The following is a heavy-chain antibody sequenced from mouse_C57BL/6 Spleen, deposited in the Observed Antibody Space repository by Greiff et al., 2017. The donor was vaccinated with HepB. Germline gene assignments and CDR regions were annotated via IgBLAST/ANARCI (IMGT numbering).Heavy chain of an antibody. V-gene: IGHV5-4*03. D-gene: IGHD1-1*01. CDR1: GFTFSSYA. Sequence: EVMLVESGGGLVKPGGSLKLSCAASGFTFSSYAMSWVRQTPEKRLEWVATISDGGSYTYYPDNVKGRFTISRDNAKNNLYLQMSHLKSEDTAMYYCARRFYYYGSYYFDYWGQGTTLTVSS. J-gene: IGHJ2*01. CDR2: ISDGGSYT. CDR3: ARRFYYYGSYYFDY.